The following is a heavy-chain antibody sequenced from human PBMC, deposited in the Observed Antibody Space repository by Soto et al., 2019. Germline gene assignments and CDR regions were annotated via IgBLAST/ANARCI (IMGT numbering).Heavy chain of an antibody. CDR2: IEQDRSEE. V-gene: IGHV3-7*03. Sequence: PGGSLRLSCAASAFTFSSYWMSWVRQAPGKGLGWVANIEQDRSEEYCMHLVKGRFTISRDHAKNSPYLQMNSLRAEDTAVYYCARDLFEAARRGEYAFDIWGQGTMVTVS. D-gene: IGHD3-16*01. CDR1: AFTFSSYW. J-gene: IGHJ3*02. CDR3: ARDLFEAARRGEYAFDI.